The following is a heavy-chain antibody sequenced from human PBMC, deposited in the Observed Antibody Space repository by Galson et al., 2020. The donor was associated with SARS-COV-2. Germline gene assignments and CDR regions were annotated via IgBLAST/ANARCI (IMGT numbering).Heavy chain of an antibody. J-gene: IGHJ4*02. CDR3: ARDRELRYCSGGSGCPSLDY. V-gene: IGHV3-30-3*01. CDR1: GFTFSSYA. D-gene: IGHD2-15*01. CDR2: ISTDGSTK. Sequence: TGGSLRIFCTASGFTFSSYAMHWVRQTPRQGLEWVADISTDGSTKYYADTVKGRLTISRDKSKNTMDLQMNSLRAEETAVYYCARDRELRYCSGGSGCPSLDYWGQGTVGTVSS.